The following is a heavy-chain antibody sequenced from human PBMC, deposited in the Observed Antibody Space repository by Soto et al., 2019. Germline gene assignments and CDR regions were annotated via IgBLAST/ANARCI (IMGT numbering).Heavy chain of an antibody. CDR1: GLTFSSYS. CDR2: ISSSSSTI. D-gene: IGHD5-18*01. Sequence: HPGGSLRLSCAASGLTFSSYSMNWVRQAPGKGLEWVSYISSSSSTIYYADSVKGRFTISRDNAKNSLYLQMNSLRAEDTAVYYCARRTIQLWPRMDVWGQGTTVTVSS. V-gene: IGHV3-48*01. CDR3: ARRTIQLWPRMDV. J-gene: IGHJ6*02.